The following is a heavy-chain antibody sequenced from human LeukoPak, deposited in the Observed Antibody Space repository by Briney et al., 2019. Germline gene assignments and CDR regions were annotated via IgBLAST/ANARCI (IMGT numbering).Heavy chain of an antibody. V-gene: IGHV4-39*07. CDR1: GGSISSSSYY. CDR2: IYYSGST. Sequence: PSETLSLTCTVSGGSISSSSYYWGWIRQPPGKGLEWIGSIYYSGSTYYNPSLRSRVTISVDTSKNQFSLKLSSATAADTAVYFCARRAINSVMFDYWGQGTLVTVSS. J-gene: IGHJ4*02. CDR3: ARRAINSVMFDY. D-gene: IGHD3-16*01.